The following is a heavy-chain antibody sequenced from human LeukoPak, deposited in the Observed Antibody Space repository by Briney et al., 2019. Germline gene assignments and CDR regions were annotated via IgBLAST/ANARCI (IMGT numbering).Heavy chain of an antibody. CDR2: IYSSGSX. Sequence: SETLSPTCTVSGGSISGYYXSXIXQPAGXXXXWIGRIYSSGSXNYNPSLKSRVTMSVDPSKNQFSLKLSSVTAADTAVYYCARENWGSDYWGQGTLVTVSS. J-gene: IGHJ4*02. CDR3: ARENWGSDY. V-gene: IGHV4-4*07. D-gene: IGHD7-27*01. CDR1: GGSISGYY.